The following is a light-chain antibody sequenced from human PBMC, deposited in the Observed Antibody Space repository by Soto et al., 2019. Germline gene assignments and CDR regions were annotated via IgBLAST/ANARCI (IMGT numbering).Light chain of an antibody. Sequence: EIVLTQSPGTLSLSPGERATLSCRASQSVRDSHLAWYQQKPGQAPSLLIYETSSRATGIPDRFRGSGSGTEFALTITRVEPEDVAMYFCQQYGSSPGPFGQGTKVEI. J-gene: IGKJ1*01. CDR1: QSVRDSH. V-gene: IGKV3-20*01. CDR2: ETS. CDR3: QQYGSSPGP.